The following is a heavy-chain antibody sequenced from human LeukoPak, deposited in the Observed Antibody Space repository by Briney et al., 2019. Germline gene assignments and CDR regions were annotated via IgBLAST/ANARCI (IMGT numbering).Heavy chain of an antibody. CDR1: GYTFTRSV. CDR2: MNPNSGNT. V-gene: IGHV1-8*01. CDR3: ARGFRGSYSSGSYYNVYYFDY. J-gene: IGHJ4*02. D-gene: IGHD3-10*01. Sequence: GASVKVSCKASGYTFTRSVINWVRQATGQGLEWMGWMNPNSGNTGYAQKFQGRVTMTRNTSISTAYMELSSLRSEDTAVYYCARGFRGSYSSGSYYNVYYFDYWGQGTLVTVSS.